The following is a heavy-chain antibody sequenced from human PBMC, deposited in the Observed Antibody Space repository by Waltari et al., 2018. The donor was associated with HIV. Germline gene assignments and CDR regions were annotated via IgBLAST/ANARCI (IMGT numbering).Heavy chain of an antibody. V-gene: IGHV7-4-1*02. CDR3: ARSPAF. CDR2: MNTNSGNP. CDR1: GYTFNNYA. J-gene: IGHJ4*02. Sequence: QVQLVQSGSQLKKPGASVTISCKASGYTFNNYALHWVRQAPGQGLEWMGWMNTNSGNPTYAQGFTGRFVLSLDTSLTTIYLQINTLKPDDSAVYYCARSPAFWGQGTLVIVSS.